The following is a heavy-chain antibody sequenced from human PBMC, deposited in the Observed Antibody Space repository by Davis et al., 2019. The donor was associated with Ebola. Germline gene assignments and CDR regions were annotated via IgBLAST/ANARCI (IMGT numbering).Heavy chain of an antibody. V-gene: IGHV3-30-3*01. CDR3: ARASLIVVVPAAILGDYGMDV. CDR1: GFTFSSYA. J-gene: IGHJ6*02. CDR2: ISYDGSNK. D-gene: IGHD2-2*01. Sequence: GGSLRLSCAASGFTFSSYAMHWVRQAPGKGLEWVAVISYDGSNKYYADSVKGRFTISRDNSKNTLYLQMNSLRAEDTAVYYCARASLIVVVPAAILGDYGMDVWGQGTTVTVSS.